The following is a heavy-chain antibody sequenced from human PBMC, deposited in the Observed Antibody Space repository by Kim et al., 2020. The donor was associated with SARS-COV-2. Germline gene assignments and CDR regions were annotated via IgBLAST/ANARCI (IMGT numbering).Heavy chain of an antibody. V-gene: IGHV3-20*04. CDR2: INWSGDTT. Sequence: GGSLRLSCAASRFTFDNYGMSWVRQVPGKGLEWVSSINWSGDTTSYADPVRGRFTISRDNAKNSLYLQMNSLRAEDTALYYCARAPQSGYEIHYFDSWGQGTLVTVSS. CDR3: ARAPQSGYEIHYFDS. D-gene: IGHD5-12*01. CDR1: RFTFDNYG. J-gene: IGHJ4*02.